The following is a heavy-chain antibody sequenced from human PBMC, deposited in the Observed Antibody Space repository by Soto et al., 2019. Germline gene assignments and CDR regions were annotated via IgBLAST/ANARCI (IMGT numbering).Heavy chain of an antibody. V-gene: IGHV3-21*01. Sequence: GGSLRLSCAASGFTFITYSMNWVRQAPGKGPEWVSSISSSSDYVYYADSVKGRFTISRDNAKNSLYLQMNSLRAEDTAVYYCARGLERLLSPLDYWGQGTLVTVSS. J-gene: IGHJ4*02. CDR1: GFTFITYS. D-gene: IGHD3-3*01. CDR2: ISSSSDYV. CDR3: ARGLERLLSPLDY.